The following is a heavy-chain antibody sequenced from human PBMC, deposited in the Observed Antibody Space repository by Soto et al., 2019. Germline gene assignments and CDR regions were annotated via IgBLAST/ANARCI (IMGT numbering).Heavy chain of an antibody. CDR2: VYYTGDT. CDR3: VRQGIDYLHGLVDV. V-gene: IGHV4-59*08. J-gene: IGHJ6*02. CDR1: SGPDRSHN. D-gene: IGHD4-17*01. Sequence: QVQLQQSGPRLVKPSETLSLTCTVSSGPDRSHNWGWIRQPPGRGLEWIGYVYYTGDTAYNPSLRGRVTISADTSTNDISLTLNSVTAADTAVYYCVRQGIDYLHGLVDVWGQGPRSASP.